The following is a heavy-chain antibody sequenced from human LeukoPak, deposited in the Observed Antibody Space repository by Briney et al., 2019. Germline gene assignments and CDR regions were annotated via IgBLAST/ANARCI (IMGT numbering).Heavy chain of an antibody. D-gene: IGHD3-9*01. V-gene: IGHV3-23*01. CDR2: ISGSGGST. Sequence: GGSLRLSCAASGFTFSSYAMSWVRQAPGKGLEWVSAISGSGGSTFYADSVKGRFTISRDNSKNTLYLQMNSLRAEDTAVYYCARARYDILTGYPLLDYWGQGTLVTVSS. J-gene: IGHJ4*02. CDR3: ARARYDILTGYPLLDY. CDR1: GFTFSSYA.